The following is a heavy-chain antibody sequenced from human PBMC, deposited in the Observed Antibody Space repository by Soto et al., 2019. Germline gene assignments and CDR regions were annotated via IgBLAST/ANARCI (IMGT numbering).Heavy chain of an antibody. J-gene: IGHJ4*02. V-gene: IGHV4-4*02. CDR3: VRDSGNGWKDY. CDR2: IDHSGST. Sequence: QVQLQESGPGLVKPSGTLSLTCAVSGGSISSTNWWNWVRQPPGKGLEWIGEIDHSGSTNYNPSLKRRVTMSVDKPQNQFSLKLSSVTAADTAVYYGVRDSGNGWKDYWGQGTLVTVSS. CDR1: GGSISSTNW. D-gene: IGHD6-19*01.